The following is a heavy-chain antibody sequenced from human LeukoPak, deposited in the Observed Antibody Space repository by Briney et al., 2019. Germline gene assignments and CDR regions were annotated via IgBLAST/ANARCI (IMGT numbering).Heavy chain of an antibody. CDR3: ARQASDYFYYYMDV. V-gene: IGHV4-39*01. CDR2: IYYTGGST. J-gene: IGHJ6*03. CDR1: GGSISSSSYY. Sequence: SETLSLTCTVSGGSISSSSYYWGWIRQPPGKGLEWIGSIYYTGGSTYYNPSLKSRVTISVDTSKNHFSLKLSSVTAADTAVYFCARQASDYFYYYMDVWGKGTTVTVSS.